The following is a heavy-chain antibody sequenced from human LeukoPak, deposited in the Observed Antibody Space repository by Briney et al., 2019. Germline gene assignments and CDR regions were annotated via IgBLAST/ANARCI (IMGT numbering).Heavy chain of an antibody. CDR2: IYTSGST. D-gene: IGHD3-22*01. V-gene: IGHV4-4*07. CDR1: GGSISSYY. Sequence: PSETLSLTCTVSGGSISSYYWSWIRQPAGEGLEWIGRIYTSGSTNYNPSLKSRVTMSVDTSKNQFSLKLSSVTAADTAVYYCAREPGYYDSSGYYSYYYGMDVWGQGTTVTVSS. J-gene: IGHJ6*02. CDR3: AREPGYYDSSGYYSYYYGMDV.